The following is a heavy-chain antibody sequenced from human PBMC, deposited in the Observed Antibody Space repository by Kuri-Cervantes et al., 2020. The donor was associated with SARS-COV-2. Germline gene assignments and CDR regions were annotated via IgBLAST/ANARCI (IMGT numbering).Heavy chain of an antibody. CDR2: IRYDGSNK. J-gene: IGHJ4*02. CDR1: GFTFSSYG. CDR3: AKDFWDIVVVPAPSFDY. Sequence: GESLKIPCAASGFTFSSYGMHWVRQAPGKGLELVAFIRYDGSNKYYADAVKGRFTISRDNSKNTLYLQMNSLRAADTAVYYCAKDFWDIVVVPAPSFDYWGQGTLVTVSS. D-gene: IGHD2-2*01. V-gene: IGHV3-30*02.